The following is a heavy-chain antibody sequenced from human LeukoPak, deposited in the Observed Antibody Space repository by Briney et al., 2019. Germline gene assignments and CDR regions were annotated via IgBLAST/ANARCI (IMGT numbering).Heavy chain of an antibody. D-gene: IGHD5-18*01. CDR3: ARGVRGYSYGLDY. V-gene: IGHV1-69*04. CDR2: IIPILGIA. J-gene: IGHJ4*02. Sequence: SVKVSCKASGGTFSSYAISWVRQAPGQGLEWMGRIIPILGIANYAQKFQGRVTITADKSTSTAYMELSSLRSEDTAVYYCARGVRGYSYGLDYWGQGTLVTVPS. CDR1: GGTFSSYA.